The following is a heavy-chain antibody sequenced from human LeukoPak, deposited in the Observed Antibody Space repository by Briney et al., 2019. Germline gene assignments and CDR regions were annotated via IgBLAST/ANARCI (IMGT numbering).Heavy chain of an antibody. V-gene: IGHV4-59*11. Sequence: PSETLSLTCTVSGGSISSHYWSWIRQPPGKGLEWIGYIYYSGSTNYNPSLKSRVTISVDTSKNQFSLKLSSVTAADTAVYYCARADRVGATMTFDYWGQGTLVTVSS. CDR3: ARADRVGATMTFDY. J-gene: IGHJ4*02. CDR2: IYYSGST. D-gene: IGHD1-26*01. CDR1: GGSISSHY.